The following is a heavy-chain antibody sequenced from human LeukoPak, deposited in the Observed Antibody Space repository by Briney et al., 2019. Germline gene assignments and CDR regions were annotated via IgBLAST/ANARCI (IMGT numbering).Heavy chain of an antibody. V-gene: IGHV4-39*01. J-gene: IGHJ4*02. CDR1: GGSISSRTYY. Sequence: SETLSLTCTVSGGSISSRTYYWGWSRQPPGKGLEWIGSSYYSGSTYYNPSLKSRVTISVDTSKNQFSLKLRSVTAADTAVYYCARLADCSSTRCHDYWGQGTLVTVSS. CDR2: SYYSGST. CDR3: ARLADCSSTRCHDY. D-gene: IGHD2-2*01.